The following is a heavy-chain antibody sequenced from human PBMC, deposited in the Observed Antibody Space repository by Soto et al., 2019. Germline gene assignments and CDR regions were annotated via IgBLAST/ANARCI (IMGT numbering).Heavy chain of an antibody. J-gene: IGHJ6*02. CDR1: GFTFSNAW. Sequence: GGSLRLSCAASGFTFSNAWMNWVRQAPGKGLEWVGRIKSKTDGGTTDYAAPVKGRFTISRDDSKNTLYLQMNSLKTEDTAVYYCTTPQLNWGSIKRLYYYYYGMDVWGQGTTVTVSS. CDR3: TTPQLNWGSIKRLYYYYYGMDV. D-gene: IGHD7-27*01. V-gene: IGHV3-15*07. CDR2: IKSKTDGGTT.